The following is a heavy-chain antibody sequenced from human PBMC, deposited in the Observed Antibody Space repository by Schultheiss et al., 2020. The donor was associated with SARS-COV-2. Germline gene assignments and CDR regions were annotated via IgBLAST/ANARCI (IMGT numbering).Heavy chain of an antibody. CDR2: MNPNSGNT. CDR1: GYTFTSYD. V-gene: IGHV1-8*01. D-gene: IGHD3-16*01. J-gene: IGHJ4*02. Sequence: ASVKVSCKASGYTFTSYDINWVRQATGQGLEWMGWMNPNSGNTGYAQKFQGRVTITADKSTSTAYMELRSLRSDDTAVYYCAREGGSSVFDYWGQGTLVTVSS. CDR3: AREGGSSVFDY.